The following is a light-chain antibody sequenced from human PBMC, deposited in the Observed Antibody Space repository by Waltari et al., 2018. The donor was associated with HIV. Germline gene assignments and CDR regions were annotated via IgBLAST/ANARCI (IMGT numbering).Light chain of an antibody. CDR2: LGS. CDR1: QSLLHSNGYNY. J-gene: IGKJ4*01. V-gene: IGKV2-28*01. CDR3: MQALQTPLT. Sequence: DIVMTQSPLSLPVTPGAQASISCSSSQSLLHSNGYNYLDWYLQKPGQSPQLLIYLGSNRASGVPDRFSGSGSGTDFTLKISRVEAEDVGVYYCMQALQTPLTFGGGTKVEIK.